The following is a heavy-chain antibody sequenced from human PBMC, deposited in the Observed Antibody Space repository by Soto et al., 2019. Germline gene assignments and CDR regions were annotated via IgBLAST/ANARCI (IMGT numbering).Heavy chain of an antibody. CDR2: IYYSGST. V-gene: IGHV4-39*01. J-gene: IGHJ4*02. CDR1: GGSITSSSYY. CDR3: ARHFSVDYFDY. Sequence: SETLSLTCTVSGGSITSSSYYWGWIRQPPGKGLEWIGSIYYSGSTYYNPSLKSRVTISVDTSKNQFSLKLSSVTAADTAVYYCARHFSVDYFDYWGRGALVTVSS.